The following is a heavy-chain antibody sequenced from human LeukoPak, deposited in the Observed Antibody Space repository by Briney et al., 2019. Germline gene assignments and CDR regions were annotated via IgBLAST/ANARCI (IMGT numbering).Heavy chain of an antibody. CDR2: ISYDGSNK. D-gene: IGHD3-16*02. CDR3: ARQEGGSGGVIVDH. J-gene: IGHJ4*02. V-gene: IGHV3-30*03. Sequence: PGRSLRLSCAASGFTFSSYGMHWVRQAPGKGLEWVAVISYDGSNKYYADSVKGRFTISRDNSKNTLYLQMNSLRAEDTAVYYCARQEGGSGGVIVDHWGQGTLVTVSS. CDR1: GFTFSSYG.